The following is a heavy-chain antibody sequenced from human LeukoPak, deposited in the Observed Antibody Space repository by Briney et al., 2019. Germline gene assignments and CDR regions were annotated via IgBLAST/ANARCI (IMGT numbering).Heavy chain of an antibody. Sequence: SETLSLTCSVSGGSIKSYYWSWIRQPPGKGLEWIGYLYYTGSTNYNPSLKSRVTISVDTSKNQFSLKLSSVTAADTAAYYCARAYNSGWLNFDYWGQGTLVTVSS. CDR3: ARAYNSGWLNFDY. CDR1: GGSIKSYY. V-gene: IGHV4-59*01. CDR2: LYYTGST. D-gene: IGHD6-19*01. J-gene: IGHJ4*02.